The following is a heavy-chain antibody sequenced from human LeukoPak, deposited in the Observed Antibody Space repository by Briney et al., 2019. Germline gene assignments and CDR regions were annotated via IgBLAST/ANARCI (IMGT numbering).Heavy chain of an antibody. D-gene: IGHD1-26*01. CDR3: ARRGGSYSPFGY. Sequence: GGSLRLSCVASGFTFSSYWMSWVRQAPGKGLGWVANKKQDGSEKYYVDSVKGRFTISRDNTKNSLYLQMDSLRAEDTAVYYCARRGGSYSPFGYWGQGTLVTVSS. V-gene: IGHV3-7*01. CDR2: KKQDGSEK. J-gene: IGHJ4*02. CDR1: GFTFSSYW.